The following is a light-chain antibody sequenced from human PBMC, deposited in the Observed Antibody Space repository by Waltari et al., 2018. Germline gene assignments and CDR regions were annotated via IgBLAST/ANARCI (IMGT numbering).Light chain of an antibody. CDR1: GALGTSTL. J-gene: IGLJ3*02. V-gene: IGLV2-23*01. CDR3: CSYAGGGGWV. CDR2: AGN. Sequence: SALTQPASVPGSPGPSITPSCTGGALGTSTLASGYQQHPGKAPKLLIYAGNKRPSGVSNRFSGSKSGITASLTVSGLQAEDEADYHCCSYAGGGGWVFGGGTKLTVL.